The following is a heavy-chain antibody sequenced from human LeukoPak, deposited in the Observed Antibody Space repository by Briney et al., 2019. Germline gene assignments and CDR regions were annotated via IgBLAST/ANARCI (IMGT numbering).Heavy chain of an antibody. CDR1: GYTFPSYG. CDR2: VSDYDCNT. V-gene: IGHV1-18*01. D-gene: IGHD4/OR15-4a*01. J-gene: IGHJ4*02. Sequence: ASVKVSCKSSGYTFPSYGFSWVRQAPGQGLEWMGWVSDYDCNTNYAQKLQGRVTMTTDTSTSTVYMELRSLRSDDTAVYYCARMGDYHLVSFFDYWGQGTLVTVSS. CDR3: ARMGDYHLVSFFDY.